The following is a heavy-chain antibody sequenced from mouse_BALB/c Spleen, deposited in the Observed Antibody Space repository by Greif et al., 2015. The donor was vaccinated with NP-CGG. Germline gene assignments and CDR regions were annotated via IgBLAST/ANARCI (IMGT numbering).Heavy chain of an antibody. J-gene: IGHJ4*01. CDR2: IDPANGNT. Sequence: EVHLVESGAELVKPGASVKLSCTASGFNIKDTYMHWVKQRPEQGLEWIGRIDPANGNTKYDPKFQGKATITADTSSNTAYLQLSSLTSEDTAAYYCARARPYYAMDYWGQGTSVTVSS. V-gene: IGHV14-3*02. CDR1: GFNIKDTY. CDR3: ARARPYYAMDY. D-gene: IGHD3-1*01.